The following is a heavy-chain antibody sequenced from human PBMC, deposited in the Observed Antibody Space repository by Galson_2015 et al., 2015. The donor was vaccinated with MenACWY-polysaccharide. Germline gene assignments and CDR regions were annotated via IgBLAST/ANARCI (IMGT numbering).Heavy chain of an antibody. D-gene: IGHD3-10*01. CDR3: AGGHNRGYYYGMDV. Sequence: SVKVSCKASGYTFTGYYLHWVRQAPGQGLEWLGWINPKSGGAKYAQDFQGRVTMTRDTSNGTAYMDLSRLRSDDTAVYFCAGGHNRGYYYGMDVWGQGTTVTVSS. CDR2: INPKSGGA. V-gene: IGHV1-2*02. J-gene: IGHJ6*02. CDR1: GYTFTGYY.